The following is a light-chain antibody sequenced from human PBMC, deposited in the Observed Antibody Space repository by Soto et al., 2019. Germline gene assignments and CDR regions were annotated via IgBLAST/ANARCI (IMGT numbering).Light chain of an antibody. CDR2: EVN. J-gene: IGLJ2*01. V-gene: IGLV2-8*01. CDR1: TSDVGGYNY. Sequence: QSVLTQPPSASGSPGQSVTISCTGTTSDVGGYNYVSLYQLHPGKVPKLIISEVNKRPSGVPDRVSDSKYGSMASLTVSGLHAEDEADYFCSSYAGRKTFVPLGGGTQ. CDR3: SSYAGRKTFVP.